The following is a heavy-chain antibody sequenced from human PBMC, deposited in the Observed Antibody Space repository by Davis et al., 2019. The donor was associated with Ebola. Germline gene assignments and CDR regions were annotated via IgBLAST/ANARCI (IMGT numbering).Heavy chain of an antibody. V-gene: IGHV1-2*06. CDR3: ARSVYCSSTSCYALVY. J-gene: IGHJ4*02. CDR1: GYTFTGNY. Sequence: ASVKVSCKASGYTFTGNYIQWVRQAPGQGLEWMGRINPNSGGTNYAQKFQGRVTMTRDTSISTAYMELSRLRSDDTAVYYCARSVYCSSTSCYALVYWGQGTLVTVSS. CDR2: INPNSGGT. D-gene: IGHD2-2*01.